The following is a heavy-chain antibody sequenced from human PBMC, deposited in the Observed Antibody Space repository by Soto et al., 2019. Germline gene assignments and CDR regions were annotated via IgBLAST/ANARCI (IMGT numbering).Heavy chain of an antibody. Sequence: SVKVSCKASGGTFSSYAISWVRQAPGQGLEWMGGIIPIFGTANYAQKFQGRVTITADESTSTAYMELSSLRSEDTAVYYCARVSNYYGSGSYYKTVDPWGQGTLVTV. V-gene: IGHV1-69*13. CDR1: GGTFSSYA. CDR3: ARVSNYYGSGSYYKTVDP. D-gene: IGHD3-10*01. CDR2: IIPIFGTA. J-gene: IGHJ5*02.